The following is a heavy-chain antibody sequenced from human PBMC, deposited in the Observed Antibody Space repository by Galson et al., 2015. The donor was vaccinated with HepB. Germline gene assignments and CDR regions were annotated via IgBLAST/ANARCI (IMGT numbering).Heavy chain of an antibody. J-gene: IGHJ4*02. D-gene: IGHD3-10*01. V-gene: IGHV1-18*01. CDR2: ISAYNGNT. Sequence: SVKVSCKASGYTFTSYGISWVRQAPGQGLEWMGWISAYNGNTNYAQKLQGRVTMTTDTSTSTAYMELRSLGSDDTAVYYCARSRITLTLGDYWGQGTLVTVSS. CDR3: ARSRITLTLGDY. CDR1: GYTFTSYG.